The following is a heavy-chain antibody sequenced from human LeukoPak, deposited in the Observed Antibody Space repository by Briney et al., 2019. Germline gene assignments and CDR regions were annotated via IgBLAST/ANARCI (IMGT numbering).Heavy chain of an antibody. D-gene: IGHD1-26*01. V-gene: IGHV3-30*18. Sequence: PGRSLRLSCAASGFTFSSYGMHWVRQAPGKGLQWVAVISYDGSNKYYADSVKGRFTISRDNSENTLYLQMSSLTAEDTAVYYCAKRMSGSYYPEYWGQGTLVTVSS. CDR2: ISYDGSNK. CDR1: GFTFSSYG. J-gene: IGHJ4*02. CDR3: AKRMSGSYYPEY.